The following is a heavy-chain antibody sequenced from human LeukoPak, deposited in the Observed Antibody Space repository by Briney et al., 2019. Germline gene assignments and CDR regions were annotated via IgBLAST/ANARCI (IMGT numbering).Heavy chain of an antibody. J-gene: IGHJ4*02. V-gene: IGHV3-23*01. D-gene: IGHD6-25*01. CDR2: ISGSGDNT. CDR3: ARARLPKYYFDY. Sequence: GGSLRLSCGASGFTFSSYAMNWVRQAPEKGLEWVSGISGSGDNTYYADSVKGRFSISRDNSKNTVYLQMNSLRAEDTAVYYCARARLPKYYFDYWGQGTLVTVSS. CDR1: GFTFSSYA.